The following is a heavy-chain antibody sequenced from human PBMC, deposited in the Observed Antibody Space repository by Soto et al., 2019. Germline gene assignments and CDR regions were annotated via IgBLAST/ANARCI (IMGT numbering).Heavy chain of an antibody. D-gene: IGHD5-18*01. CDR2: ISGSGGST. J-gene: IGHJ4*02. Sequence: EVQLLESGGGLEQPGGSLRLSCAASGFTFSSYAMTWVRQAPGKGLDWVSTISGSGGSTYYADSVKGRFTISRDNSKNTLYLQMNRLRAEDTAVYYCARQDTSMHSYQDSWGQGTLLTVSS. CDR3: ARQDTSMHSYQDS. CDR1: GFTFSSYA. V-gene: IGHV3-23*01.